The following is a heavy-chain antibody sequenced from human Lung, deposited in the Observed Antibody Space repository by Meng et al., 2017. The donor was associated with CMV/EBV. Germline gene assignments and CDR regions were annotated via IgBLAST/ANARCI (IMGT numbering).Heavy chain of an antibody. V-gene: IGHV5-51*01. CDR3: VRRRENTVVIPAAMAMDN. Sequence: XVSXKTSGYSFSNFWIGWVRQMPGRGLEYIGIIHPGESDTNYSPSFRDNVIISADRSTRTAYLQWSSLEASNTAVYYCVRRRENTVVIPAAMAMDNWGKGKXV. J-gene: IGHJ4*02. D-gene: IGHD2-2*01. CDR1: GYSFSNFW. CDR2: IHPGESDT.